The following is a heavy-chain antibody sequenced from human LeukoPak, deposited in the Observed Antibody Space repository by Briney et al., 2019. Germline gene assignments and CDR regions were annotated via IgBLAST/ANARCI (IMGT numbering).Heavy chain of an antibody. Sequence: LTGGSLRLSCAASGFTFSSYAMTWVRQAPGKGLEWVSGISNSGDRTYYADSVKGRFTISRDNSKDTLFLQMNGLRVEDTAMYYCTKRAVGGPADNRDFDLCGRGTLVTVSS. CDR2: ISNSGDRT. CDR3: TKRAVGGPADNRDFDL. D-gene: IGHD1-26*01. V-gene: IGHV3-23*01. J-gene: IGHJ2*01. CDR1: GFTFSSYA.